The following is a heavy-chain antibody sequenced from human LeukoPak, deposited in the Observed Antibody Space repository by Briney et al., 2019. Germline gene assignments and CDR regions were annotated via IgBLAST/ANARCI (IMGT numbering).Heavy chain of an antibody. CDR1: GFTVSSNY. CDR3: ARASSGWSNWFDP. V-gene: IGHV3-74*01. J-gene: IGHJ5*02. CDR2: INSDGSST. D-gene: IGHD6-19*01. Sequence: QPRGSLRLSCAASGFTVSSNYMSWVRQAPWKGLVWVSRINSDGSSTSYADSVKGRFTISRDDAKNTLYLQMNSLRAEDTAVYYCARASSGWSNWFDPWGQGTLVTVSS.